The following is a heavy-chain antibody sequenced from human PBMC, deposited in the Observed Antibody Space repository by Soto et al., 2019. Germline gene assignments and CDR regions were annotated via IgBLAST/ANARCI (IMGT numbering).Heavy chain of an antibody. V-gene: IGHV3-30-3*01. D-gene: IGHD1-7*01. CDR3: ARDGVSSTEYTLNYGTYFDY. J-gene: IGHJ4*02. CDR1: GFTYSTYT. Sequence: QVQLVESGGGVVQPGRSLRLSCAASGFTYSTYTMHWVRQAPGKGLEWVAVISYDGNNKFYADSVKGRFTISRDSTKQKLYLQMNSLRPDDTAMYYCARDGVSSTEYTLNYGTYFDYWVQGALVTVSS. CDR2: ISYDGNNK.